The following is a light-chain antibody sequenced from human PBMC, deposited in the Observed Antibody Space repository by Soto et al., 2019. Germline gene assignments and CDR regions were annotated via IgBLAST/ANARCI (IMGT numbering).Light chain of an antibody. Sequence: DIQMTQSPPSLAASVGDRVTISCRASQDINKYLNWYQLKEGQAPKLLIYSTSEFQPGVPSRFSGSPSGAQCSLTITGRQPDDSAPYFCQQSFKTPFTFGQGT. CDR2: STS. CDR1: QDINKY. V-gene: IGKV1-39*01. J-gene: IGKJ2*01. CDR3: QQSFKTPFT.